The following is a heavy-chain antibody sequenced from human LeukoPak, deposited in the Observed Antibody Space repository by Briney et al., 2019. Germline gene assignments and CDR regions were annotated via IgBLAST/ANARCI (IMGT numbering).Heavy chain of an antibody. CDR3: AKGTKQELLIRYYFDY. CDR1: GFTFSSYA. V-gene: IGHV3-23*01. J-gene: IGHJ4*02. Sequence: PGGSLRLPCAASGFTFSSYAMSWVRQAPGKGLEWVSAISGSGGSTYYPDSVKGRFTISRDNSKNTLYLQMNSLRAEDTAVYYCAKGTKQELLIRYYFDYWGQGTLVTVSS. D-gene: IGHD3-10*01. CDR2: ISGSGGST.